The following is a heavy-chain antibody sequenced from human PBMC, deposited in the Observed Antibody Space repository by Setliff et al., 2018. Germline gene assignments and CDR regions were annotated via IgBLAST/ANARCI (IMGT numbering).Heavy chain of an antibody. D-gene: IGHD6-6*01. CDR3: VREGVDRRSSTDYRYYMDV. CDR2: TIPMFGTT. CDR1: GATFSSYG. Sequence: SVKVSCKASGATFSSYGISWVRQAPGQGLEWMGGTIPMFGTTECAHKFQGRLTIITDESTNTAFMQLSSLRSDDTAVYYCVREGVDRRSSTDYRYYMDVWGKGTTGTVSS. V-gene: IGHV1-69*05. J-gene: IGHJ6*03.